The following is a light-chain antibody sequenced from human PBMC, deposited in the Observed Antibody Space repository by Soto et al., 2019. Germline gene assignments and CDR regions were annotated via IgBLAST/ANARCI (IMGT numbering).Light chain of an antibody. CDR3: QHYGSSAT. Sequence: EIVMTQSPATLAVSPGERVTLSCRASQSVSTSFLAWYQQKPGQAPRLLIYDASNRATGIPARFSGSGSGTDFTLTISSLEPEDFAVYYCQHYGSSATFGQGTKV. CDR1: QSVSTSF. J-gene: IGKJ1*01. CDR2: DAS. V-gene: IGKV3-20*01.